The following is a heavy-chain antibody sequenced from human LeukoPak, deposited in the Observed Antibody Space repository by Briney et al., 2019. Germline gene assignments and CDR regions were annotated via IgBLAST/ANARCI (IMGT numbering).Heavy chain of an antibody. D-gene: IGHD3-10*01. CDR3: ARASVRGVISGE. J-gene: IGHJ4*02. CDR2: IYSGGNT. V-gene: IGHV3-53*01. CDR1: GFTVSFNY. Sequence: GGSLRLSCAASGFTVSFNYMSWVHQPPGKGLEWVSVIYSGGNTYYADSVKGRFTISRDNSKNTLCLQMNSLRAEDTAVYYCARASVRGVISGEWGQGKLVTVSS.